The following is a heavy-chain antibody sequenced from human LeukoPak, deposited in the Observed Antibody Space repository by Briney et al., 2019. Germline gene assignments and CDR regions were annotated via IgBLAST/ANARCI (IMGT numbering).Heavy chain of an antibody. V-gene: IGHV1-46*01. CDR1: GYTFTSYY. D-gene: IGHD3-22*01. Sequence: ASVKVSCKASGYTFTSYYMHWVRQAPGQGLEWMGIINPSGGSTSYAQKFQGTVTMTRDTSTSTVYMELSSLRSEDTAVYYCARDHPYDSSSGDAFDIWGQGTMVTVSS. J-gene: IGHJ3*02. CDR2: INPSGGST. CDR3: ARDHPYDSSSGDAFDI.